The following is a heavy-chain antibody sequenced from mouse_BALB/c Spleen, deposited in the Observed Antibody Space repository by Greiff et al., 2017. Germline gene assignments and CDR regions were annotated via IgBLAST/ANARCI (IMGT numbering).Heavy chain of an antibody. J-gene: IGHJ4*01. V-gene: IGHV3-6*02. D-gene: IGHD3-3*01. CDR1: GYSITSGYF. Sequence: EVQLVESGPGLVKPSQSLSFTCSVSGYSITSGYFWYWIRQFPGNILEWMGYISYDGSNNYNPSLKNRSSITRDTSKNHFYLKLKSVTTEDTATYYCARENSRAMDYWGQGTTVTVSS. CDR2: ISYDGSN. CDR3: ARENSRAMDY.